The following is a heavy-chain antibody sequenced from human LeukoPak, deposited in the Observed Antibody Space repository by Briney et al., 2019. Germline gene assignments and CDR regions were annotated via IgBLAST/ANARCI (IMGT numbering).Heavy chain of an antibody. V-gene: IGHV3-7*01. CDR2: IKQDGSEK. J-gene: IGHJ4*02. CDR3: ARDDPQLYYDFWSGYGFDY. D-gene: IGHD3-3*01. Sequence: GGSLRLSCAASGFTFSSYSMNWVRQAPGKGLEWVANIKQDGSEKYYVDSVKGRFTISRDNAKNSLYLQMNSLRAEDTAVYYCARDDPQLYYDFWSGYGFDYWGQGTLVTVSS. CDR1: GFTFSSYS.